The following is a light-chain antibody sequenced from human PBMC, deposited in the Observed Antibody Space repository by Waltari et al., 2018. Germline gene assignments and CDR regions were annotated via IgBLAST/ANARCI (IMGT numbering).Light chain of an antibody. CDR1: HSVNWY. Sequence: EIVLTQSPATLSLSPGERATLSCRASHSVNWYLAWYQQRPGQAPRLLIYDASNRATGIPARFSGSGSETDFTLTISSLQPEDSAVYYCQQRRNLPLTFGGGTKVEIK. V-gene: IGKV3-11*01. CDR3: QQRRNLPLT. J-gene: IGKJ4*01. CDR2: DAS.